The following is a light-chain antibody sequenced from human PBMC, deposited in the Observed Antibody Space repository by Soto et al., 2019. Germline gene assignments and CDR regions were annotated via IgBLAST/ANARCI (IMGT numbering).Light chain of an antibody. CDR3: QQYGSSRGT. Sequence: EIVLTQSPGTLSSSLGERATLSCRASQSVSSSYLAWYQQKPGQAPRLLISGASSRGTGIPARFSGSGSGTDFTLTISSLEPEDFAGYYCQQYGSSRGTFGPGTKVDIK. V-gene: IGKV3-20*01. J-gene: IGKJ3*01. CDR2: GAS. CDR1: QSVSSSY.